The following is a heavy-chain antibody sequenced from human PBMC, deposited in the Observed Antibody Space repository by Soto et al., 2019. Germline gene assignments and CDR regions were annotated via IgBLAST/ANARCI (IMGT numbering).Heavy chain of an antibody. D-gene: IGHD1-26*01. J-gene: IGHJ4*02. CDR3: ASNSGSYLNELDY. Sequence: GXSVKVSFNASGGTFSSYAISLVRHAPGQGLEWMGIMSPSGSTSCAQKFQGRVTMTRDTSTSKVYMELSSLTSEDTAVYYCASNSGSYLNELDYWGQGTLVTVSS. CDR2: MSPSGST. CDR1: GGTFSSYA. V-gene: IGHV1-46*03.